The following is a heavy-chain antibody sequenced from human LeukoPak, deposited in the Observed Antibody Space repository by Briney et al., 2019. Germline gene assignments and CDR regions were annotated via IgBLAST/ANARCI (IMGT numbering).Heavy chain of an antibody. CDR3: AREYNWDYPFDY. J-gene: IGHJ4*02. CDR1: GFTFTSYW. Sequence: PGGSRRLSCVPSGFTFTSYWMHWVRQAPKKGLVWVSRINSDESSASYAESVKGRFTISRDNAKNTLYLQMNSLRAEDTAVYYCAREYNWDYPFDYWGQGTLVTVSS. V-gene: IGHV3-74*01. CDR2: INSDESSA. D-gene: IGHD1-7*01.